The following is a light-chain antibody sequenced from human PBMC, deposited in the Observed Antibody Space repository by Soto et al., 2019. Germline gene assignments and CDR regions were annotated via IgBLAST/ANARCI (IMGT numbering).Light chain of an antibody. J-gene: IGKJ4*01. Sequence: DIQMTQSPSTLSASVGDRVTITCRASQSISSWLAWYQQKPGKAPKLLIYDASSLESGVPSRFSGSGSGTEFTLTISSLQPDDFATYYCQQYNSYHFGGGTKLEIK. CDR2: DAS. CDR3: QQYNSYH. V-gene: IGKV1-5*01. CDR1: QSISSW.